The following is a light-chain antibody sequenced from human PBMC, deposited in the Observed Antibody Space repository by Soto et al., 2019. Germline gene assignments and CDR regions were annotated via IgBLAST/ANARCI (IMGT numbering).Light chain of an antibody. J-gene: IGLJ2*01. CDR2: DNT. CDR1: SSNIGAGYA. Sequence: QSVRTQPPSVSGAPGQRVTISCTGSSSNIGAGYAVHWYQQFPGIAPKLLIYDNTNRPSGVPDRFSGSKSGTSASLAITGLQAEDEADYYCQSYDSSLSGSVFGGGNKLTFL. CDR3: QSYDSSLSGSV. V-gene: IGLV1-40*01.